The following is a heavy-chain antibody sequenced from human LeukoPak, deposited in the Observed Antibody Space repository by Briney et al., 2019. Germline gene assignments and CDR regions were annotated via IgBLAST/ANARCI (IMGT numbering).Heavy chain of an antibody. J-gene: IGHJ4*02. Sequence: GGSLRLSCAASGFSFSSYTMNWVRQAPGRGLEWVSSITSSSTYIYYADSVRGRFTVSRDNAKNALYLQMNSLRAEDTAVYFCARDLDYYDGSGYSSSALDYWGRGTLLTVSS. CDR3: ARDLDYYDGSGYSSSALDY. D-gene: IGHD3-22*01. CDR1: GFSFSSYT. V-gene: IGHV3-21*01. CDR2: ITSSSTYI.